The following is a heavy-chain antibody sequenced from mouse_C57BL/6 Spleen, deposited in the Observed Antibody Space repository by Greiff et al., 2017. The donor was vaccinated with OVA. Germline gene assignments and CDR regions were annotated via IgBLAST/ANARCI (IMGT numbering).Heavy chain of an antibody. V-gene: IGHV1-80*01. D-gene: IGHD1-1*01. CDR1: GYAFSSYW. CDR2: IYPGDGDT. Sequence: QVQLQQSGAELVKPGASVKISCKASGYAFSSYWMNWVKQRPGQGLEWIGQIYPGDGDTNYNGKFKGKATLTADKSSSTAYMQLSSLTSEDAAVYFCARVGKYYGSSDWYFDVWGTGTTVTVSS. J-gene: IGHJ1*03. CDR3: ARVGKYYGSSDWYFDV.